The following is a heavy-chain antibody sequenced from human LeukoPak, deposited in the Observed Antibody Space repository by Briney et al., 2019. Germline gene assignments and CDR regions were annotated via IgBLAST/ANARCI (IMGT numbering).Heavy chain of an antibody. Sequence: PSETLSLTCTVSGGSLRRTGYCWGWIRQPPGKGLEWIGSIYHNGSTCNNPSLKSRVILSVDTSKNQFSLKLSSVTAADTAVYCCARHVGHDFWSGYRSVDPWGQGTLVTVSS. D-gene: IGHD3-3*01. V-gene: IGHV4-39*01. CDR1: GGSLRRTGYC. CDR3: ARHVGHDFWSGYRSVDP. J-gene: IGHJ5*02. CDR2: IYHNGST.